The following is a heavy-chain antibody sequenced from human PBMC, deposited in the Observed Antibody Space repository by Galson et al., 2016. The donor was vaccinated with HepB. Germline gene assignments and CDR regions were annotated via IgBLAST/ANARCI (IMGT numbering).Heavy chain of an antibody. CDR3: AKNLYNWSGPHYYGMDV. Sequence: SETLSLTCTVSGGSISSYYWSWVRQTPGKGLEWIGYMSYRGNINYNPSLKSRITISVDTSKNQFFLTLSSVTAADTAVYYCAKNLYNWSGPHYYGMDVWGQGTTVTVPS. J-gene: IGHJ6*02. V-gene: IGHV4-59*01. CDR2: MSYRGNI. D-gene: IGHD1-1*01. CDR1: GGSISSYY.